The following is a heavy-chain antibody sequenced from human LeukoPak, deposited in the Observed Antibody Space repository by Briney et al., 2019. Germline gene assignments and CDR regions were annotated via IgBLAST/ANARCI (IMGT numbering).Heavy chain of an antibody. D-gene: IGHD2-21*02. Sequence: GGSLRPSCAASGFTFSSYWMSWVRQAPGKGLEWVANIKQDGSEKYYVDSVKGRFTISRDNAKNSLYLQMNSLRAEDTAVYYCARDGIVVVTAIFYWYFDLWGRGTLVTVSS. CDR1: GFTFSSYW. V-gene: IGHV3-7*03. CDR3: ARDGIVVVTAIFYWYFDL. J-gene: IGHJ2*01. CDR2: IKQDGSEK.